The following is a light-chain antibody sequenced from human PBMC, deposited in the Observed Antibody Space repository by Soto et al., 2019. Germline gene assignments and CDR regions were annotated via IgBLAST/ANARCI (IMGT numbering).Light chain of an antibody. J-gene: IGKJ1*01. Sequence: EIVMTQSPATLSVSPGERATLSCRASQSVSSNLAWYQQKPGQAPRLLIYGASTRATGIPARFSGSGSGTEFTLTISSLQSEDLAVYYSQQYNNWPPMAFGQRTKVEIK. CDR1: QSVSSN. V-gene: IGKV3-15*01. CDR3: QQYNNWPPMA. CDR2: GAS.